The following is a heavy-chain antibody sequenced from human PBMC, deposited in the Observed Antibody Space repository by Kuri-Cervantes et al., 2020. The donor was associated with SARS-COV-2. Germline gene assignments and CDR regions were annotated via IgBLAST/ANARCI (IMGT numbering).Heavy chain of an antibody. Sequence: ASVKVSCKASGYTFTSYGISWVRQAPGQGLEWMGWISAYNGNTNYAQKLQGRVTMTTDTSTSTAYMELSSLRSEDTAVYYCARGPLGSYDFWSGYYHNYDYWGQGTLVTVSS. D-gene: IGHD3-3*01. CDR2: ISAYNGNT. CDR3: ARGPLGSYDFWSGYYHNYDY. V-gene: IGHV1-18*01. CDR1: GYTFTSYG. J-gene: IGHJ4*02.